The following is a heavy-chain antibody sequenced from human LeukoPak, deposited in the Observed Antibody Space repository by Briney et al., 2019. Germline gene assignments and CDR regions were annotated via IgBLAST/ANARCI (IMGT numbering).Heavy chain of an antibody. Sequence: SETLSLTCTVSGGSISSGSYYWSWIRQPAGKGLEWIGRIYTSGSTNYNPSLKSRVTISVDTSKNQFSLKLSSVTAADTAVYYCAREATTVTVTFDYWGQGTLVTVSS. CDR3: AREATTVTVTFDY. CDR1: GGSISSGSYY. V-gene: IGHV4-61*02. J-gene: IGHJ4*02. CDR2: IYTSGST. D-gene: IGHD4-17*01.